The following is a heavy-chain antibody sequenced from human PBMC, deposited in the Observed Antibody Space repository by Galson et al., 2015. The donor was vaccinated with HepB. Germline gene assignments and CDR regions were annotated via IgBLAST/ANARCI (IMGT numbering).Heavy chain of an antibody. J-gene: IGHJ4*02. V-gene: IGHV3-11*03. CDR1: GFTFSDYY. CDR2: ISSSSTYT. Sequence: SLRLSCAASGFTFSDYYMSWIRQAPGKGLEWVSYISSSSTYTNYADSVKGRFTIPRDNVKNSLYLQMNSLRAEDTAVYYCARHYGDSSFDYCGQGTLVTVSS. D-gene: IGHD4-17*01. CDR3: ARHYGDSSFDY.